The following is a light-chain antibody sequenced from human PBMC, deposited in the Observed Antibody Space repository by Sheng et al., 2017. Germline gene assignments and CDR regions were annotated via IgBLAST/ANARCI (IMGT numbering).Light chain of an antibody. J-gene: IGKJ2*01. V-gene: IGKV1-5*03. CDR1: QSVRNW. Sequence: DIQMTQSPSTLSASEGDRVSITCRASQSVRNWLAWYQQKPGKAPKLLIYKASTLQSGVPSRFSGSGSGTDFTLTISGLQPDDFATYYCQQYNSYSSYTFGQGTKLEIK. CDR3: QQYNSYSSYT. CDR2: KAS.